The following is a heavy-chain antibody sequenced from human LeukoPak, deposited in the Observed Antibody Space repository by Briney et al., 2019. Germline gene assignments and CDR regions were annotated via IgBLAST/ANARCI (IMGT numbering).Heavy chain of an antibody. CDR2: VETKAYGGTT. Sequence: GGSLRLSCAASGFTFSSYEMNWVRQAPGKGLEWVGFVETKAYGGTTENAASVKGRCTISRDDSKSIAYLQMNSLKSEDTAVYYCTRSSGNYCFDYWGQGTLVTVSS. V-gene: IGHV3-49*04. CDR3: TRSSGNYCFDY. D-gene: IGHD1-26*01. CDR1: GFTFSSYE. J-gene: IGHJ4*02.